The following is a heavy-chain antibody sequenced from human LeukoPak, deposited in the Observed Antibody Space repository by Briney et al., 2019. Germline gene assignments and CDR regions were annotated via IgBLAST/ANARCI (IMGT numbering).Heavy chain of an antibody. V-gene: IGHV1-18*01. D-gene: IGHD3-22*01. Sequence: ASVKVSCKASGYTFTSYGISWVRQAPGRGLEWMGWISACNGNTNYAQKLQGRVTMTTDTSTSTAYMELRSLRSDDTSVYYCARWGIRRGYYYDSSGSPPPDYWGQGTLVTVSS. CDR2: ISACNGNT. CDR3: ARWGIRRGYYYDSSGSPPPDY. CDR1: GYTFTSYG. J-gene: IGHJ4*02.